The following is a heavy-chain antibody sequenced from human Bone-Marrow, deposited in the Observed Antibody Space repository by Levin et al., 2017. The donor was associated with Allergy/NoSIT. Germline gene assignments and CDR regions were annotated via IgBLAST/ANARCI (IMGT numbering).Heavy chain of an antibody. Sequence: GESLKISCAVSGFTFSSHEMNWVRQAPGKGQEWVSYISSSGSTRYYANSVKGRFTISRDNAKNSLYLQMNSLRAEDTAVYYCARAGIPPANDYYYPMDVWGQGTTVAVSS. CDR3: ARAGIPPANDYYYPMDV. D-gene: IGHD2-2*01. CDR1: GFTFSSHE. V-gene: IGHV3-48*03. CDR2: ISSSGSTR. J-gene: IGHJ6*02.